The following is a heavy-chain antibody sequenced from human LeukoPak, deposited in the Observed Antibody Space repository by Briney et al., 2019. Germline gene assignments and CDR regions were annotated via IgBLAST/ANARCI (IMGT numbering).Heavy chain of an antibody. CDR2: IWYDGSNK. J-gene: IGHJ4*02. V-gene: IGHV3-33*08. Sequence: GRSLRLSCAGSGFTFSSYGMHWVRQTSGKGLEWVAVIWYDGSNKYYADSVKGRFTISRDNSKNTLYLQMNSLRAEDTAVYYCARDSLYSYGPFDYWGQGTLVTVSS. CDR1: GFTFSSYG. D-gene: IGHD5-18*01. CDR3: ARDSLYSYGPFDY.